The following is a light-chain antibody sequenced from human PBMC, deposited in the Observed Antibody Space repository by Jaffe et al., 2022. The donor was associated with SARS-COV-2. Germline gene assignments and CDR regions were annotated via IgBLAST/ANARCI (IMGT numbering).Light chain of an antibody. Sequence: SSELAQPPSVSVSPGQKATISCSGDALGNTETAWYQQRAGQSPLLVIYQTNKRPSGIPERFSGSKSGNIATLTISETQAMDEADYYCQAWDRDTHVLFGGGTKLSVL. V-gene: IGLV3-1*01. CDR2: QTN. CDR1: ALGNTE. J-gene: IGLJ2*01. CDR3: QAWDRDTHVL.